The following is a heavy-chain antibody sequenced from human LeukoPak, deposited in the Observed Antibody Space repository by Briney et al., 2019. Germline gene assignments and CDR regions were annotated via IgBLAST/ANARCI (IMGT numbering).Heavy chain of an antibody. CDR3: ARVDTSGYRAYDI. Sequence: PSETLSLTCTVSGGSMSPYYWSWIRQPPGKGLEWIGNIYYTGSTYYNPSLKSRVTISVDTSKNQFSLRLTSVTAADTAVYYCARVDTSGYRAYDIWGQGTTVTVSS. CDR1: GGSMSPYY. J-gene: IGHJ3*02. V-gene: IGHV4-59*01. CDR2: IYYTGST. D-gene: IGHD3-22*01.